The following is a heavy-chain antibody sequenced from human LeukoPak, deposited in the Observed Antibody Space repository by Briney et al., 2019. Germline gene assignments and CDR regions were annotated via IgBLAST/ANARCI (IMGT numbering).Heavy chain of an antibody. CDR2: ISSSSSYI. CDR3: ARDEVAYCSGGSCYSTWFDP. D-gene: IGHD2-15*01. CDR1: GFTFSSYS. V-gene: IGHV3-21*06. Sequence: PGGSLRLSCAASGFTFSSYSVNWVRQAPGKGLEWVSSISSSSSYIYYADSVKDRFTISRDNAKNSLYLQMNSLRAEDTAVYYCARDEVAYCSGGSCYSTWFDPWGQGTLVTVSS. J-gene: IGHJ5*02.